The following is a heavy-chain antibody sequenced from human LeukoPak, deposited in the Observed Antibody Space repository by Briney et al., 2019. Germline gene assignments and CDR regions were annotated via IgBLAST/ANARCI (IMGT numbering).Heavy chain of an antibody. Sequence: ASVKVSCKASGYTFTGYYMHWVRQAPGQGLEWMGWINPNSGGTNYAQKFQGRVTMTRDTSISTAYMELSRLRSDDTAVYYCARSLVGATSKEFDYWGQGTLVTVSS. CDR2: INPNSGGT. CDR1: GYTFTGYY. J-gene: IGHJ4*02. V-gene: IGHV1-2*02. CDR3: ARSLVGATSKEFDY. D-gene: IGHD1-26*01.